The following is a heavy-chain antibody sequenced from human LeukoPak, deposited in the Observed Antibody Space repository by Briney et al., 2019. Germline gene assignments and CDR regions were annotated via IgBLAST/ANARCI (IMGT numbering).Heavy chain of an antibody. D-gene: IGHD3-16*02. V-gene: IGHV3-74*01. CDR1: GFTFNRYW. CDR2: HNSDGSST. Sequence: GGSLRLSCAASGFTFNRYWMHWVRQVPGKGLVWVSRHNSDGSSTTYADSVKGRFTISRDNARNTLYLQMNSLRAEDTAVYYCARGRGTIDMFDYWGQGTLVTVSS. CDR3: ARGRGTIDMFDY. J-gene: IGHJ4*02.